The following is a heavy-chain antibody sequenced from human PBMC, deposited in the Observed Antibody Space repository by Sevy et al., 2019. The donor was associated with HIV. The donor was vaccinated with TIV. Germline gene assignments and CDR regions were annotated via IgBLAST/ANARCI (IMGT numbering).Heavy chain of an antibody. CDR3: ARDALPFCGGDCYSHFFDP. D-gene: IGHD2-21*02. CDR1: GFTFSSYS. Sequence: GGSLRLSCVGSGFTFSSYSFNWVRLAPGKGLEWVSLISHDGGTKFFADSVRGRFTISRDNSKNTLWLEMNSLRPEDTAVYFCARDALPFCGGDCYSHFFDPWGQGTLVTVSS. CDR2: ISHDGGTK. J-gene: IGHJ5*02. V-gene: IGHV3-30*04.